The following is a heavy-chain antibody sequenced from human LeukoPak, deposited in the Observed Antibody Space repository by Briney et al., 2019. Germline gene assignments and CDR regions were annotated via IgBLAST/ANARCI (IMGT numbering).Heavy chain of an antibody. CDR1: GCTFSSYS. CDR2: ISSSISYI. V-gene: IGHV3-21*01. D-gene: IGHD3-3*01. J-gene: IGHJ4*02. CDR3: ARDAHYDFWSGYYSTWPLGY. Sequence: SGGSLRLSCAASGCTFSSYSINWVRQAPGKGLEWVSSISSSISYIYYADSVKGRFTISRDNAKNSLYLQMNSLRAEDTAVYYCARDAHYDFWSGYYSTWPLGYWGQGTLVTVSS.